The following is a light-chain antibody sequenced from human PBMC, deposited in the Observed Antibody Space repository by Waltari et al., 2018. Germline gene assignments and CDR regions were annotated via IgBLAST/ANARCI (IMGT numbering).Light chain of an antibody. CDR2: YES. CDR1: NIGCYS. V-gene: IGLV3-21*04. J-gene: IGLJ1*01. Sequence: SYVLTPPPSVSVAPRESARLPCWGYNIGCYSVHWYQQKPGQAPVVVIFYESDRPSGIPERFSGSNSGNTATLTITRVEAGDEANYYCQVWHAAIDPGVFGTGTEVSVL. CDR3: QVWHAAIDPGV.